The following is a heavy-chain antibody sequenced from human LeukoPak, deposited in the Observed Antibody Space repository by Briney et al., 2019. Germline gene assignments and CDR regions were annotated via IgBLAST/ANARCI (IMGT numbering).Heavy chain of an antibody. CDR2: IYSSGST. V-gene: IGHV4-59*11. CDR1: GGSISGHF. Sequence: PSETLSLTCSVSGGSISGHFWTWFPQPPGKRLEYIGYIYSSGSTNYNPSLGSRVSISLDTAKSQFSLKVNSVTAADTAVYYCARGGSDAGTITDTWGQGTLVTFSS. CDR3: ARGGSDAGTITDT. J-gene: IGHJ5*02. D-gene: IGHD4-11*01.